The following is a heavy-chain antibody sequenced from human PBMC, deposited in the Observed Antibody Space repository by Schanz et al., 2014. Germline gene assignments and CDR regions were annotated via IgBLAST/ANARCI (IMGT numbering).Heavy chain of an antibody. CDR1: GFTFSNYW. V-gene: IGHV3-74*02. CDR2: INSVGSNT. Sequence: EVQLVESGGGLVKPGGSLRLSCAASGFTFSNYWMHWVRQDPGKGLVWVARINSVGSNTDYADSVTGRFTISRDNAKNTLYLQMNTLRAEDTAVYYCARKMKLGVYGGKGHDSLDIWGRGTMVTVSS. D-gene: IGHD4-17*01. CDR3: ARKMKLGVYGGKGHDSLDI. J-gene: IGHJ3*02.